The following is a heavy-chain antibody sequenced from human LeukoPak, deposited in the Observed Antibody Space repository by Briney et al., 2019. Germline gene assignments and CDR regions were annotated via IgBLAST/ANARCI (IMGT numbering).Heavy chain of an antibody. Sequence: PSETLSLTCIVSGGSISRSSYYWGWLRPPPGKGLEWIGSISDSGSTYYSPSLKSRVTISVDTSKNQFSLKLRFVTAADTAVYYCARQDIWFGELVVWGQGTTVTVSS. V-gene: IGHV4-39*01. CDR2: ISDSGST. D-gene: IGHD3-10*01. J-gene: IGHJ6*02. CDR1: GGSISRSSYY. CDR3: ARQDIWFGELVV.